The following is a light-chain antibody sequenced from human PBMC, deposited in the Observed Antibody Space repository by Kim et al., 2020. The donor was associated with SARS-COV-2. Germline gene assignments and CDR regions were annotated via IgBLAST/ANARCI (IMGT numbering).Light chain of an antibody. Sequence: RATINCKSSQSVFHSPNSKNYLARYQRKSGQPPKLLIYWTSTRESGVPDRFSGGGSGTDVTLTITSLQAEDVAVYFCHQYATFPYSYGQGTKL. CDR1: QSVFHSPNSKNY. V-gene: IGKV4-1*01. CDR2: WTS. CDR3: HQYATFPYS. J-gene: IGKJ2*03.